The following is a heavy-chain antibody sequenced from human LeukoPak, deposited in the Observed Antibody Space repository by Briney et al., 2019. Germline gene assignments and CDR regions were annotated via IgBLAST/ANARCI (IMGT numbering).Heavy chain of an antibody. CDR2: IYPNDSDT. Sequence: GESLKISCKGSGYSFTNYWLGWVRQMPGKGLEWMGIIYPNDSDTRYSPSFQGQVTISADKSISTAYLQWSSLKASDTAMYYCARLDSSGYNAPFDYWGQGTLVTVSS. V-gene: IGHV5-51*01. CDR1: GYSFTNYW. D-gene: IGHD3-22*01. CDR3: ARLDSSGYNAPFDY. J-gene: IGHJ4*02.